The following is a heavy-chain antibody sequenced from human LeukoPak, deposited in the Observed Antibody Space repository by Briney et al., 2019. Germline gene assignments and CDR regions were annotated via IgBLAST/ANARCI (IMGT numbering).Heavy chain of an antibody. CDR3: ARLASSSWPLYYYYGMDV. Sequence: ASVKVSCKASGYNFTRYDINWVRQATGQGLEWMGWMNPNSANTGYAQKFQGRVTMTRNTSISTAYMELSSLRSEDTAVYYCARLASSSWPLYYYYGMDVWGQGTTVTVSS. V-gene: IGHV1-8*01. CDR1: GYNFTRYD. D-gene: IGHD6-13*01. J-gene: IGHJ6*02. CDR2: MNPNSANT.